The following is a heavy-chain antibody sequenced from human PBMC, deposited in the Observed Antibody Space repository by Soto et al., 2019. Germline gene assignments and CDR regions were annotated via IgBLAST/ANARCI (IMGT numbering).Heavy chain of an antibody. CDR1: GGSFSGYY. CDR3: ARGRRYPQHTFGWFGP. J-gene: IGHJ5*02. Sequence: PSETLSLTCAVYGGSFSGYYWSWIRQPPGKGLEWIGEINHSGSTNYNPSLKSRVTISVDTSKNQFSLKLSSVTAADTAVYYCARGRRYPQHTFGWFGPWGQGTLVTGSS. D-gene: IGHD3-10*01. CDR2: INHSGST. V-gene: IGHV4-34*01.